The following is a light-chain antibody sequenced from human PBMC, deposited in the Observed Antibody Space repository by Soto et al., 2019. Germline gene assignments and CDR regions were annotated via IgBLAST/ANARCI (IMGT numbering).Light chain of an antibody. CDR1: SGHRTYA. Sequence: QSVLTQSPSASPSLGASVKLTCTLSSGHRTYAIAWHQQQPEKGPRYLMNLNSDGRHTKGDGIPDRFSGSSSGTERYLTISSLQSEDEADYYCQTWGTGLLVFGGGTKLTVL. V-gene: IGLV4-69*01. CDR2: LNSDGRH. CDR3: QTWGTGLLV. J-gene: IGLJ2*01.